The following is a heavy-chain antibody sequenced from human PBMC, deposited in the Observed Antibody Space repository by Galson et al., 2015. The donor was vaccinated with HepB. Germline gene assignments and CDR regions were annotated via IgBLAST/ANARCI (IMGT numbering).Heavy chain of an antibody. CDR3: ARTRGAAAGVFDY. D-gene: IGHD6-13*01. CDR1: GFTFSSYW. J-gene: IGHJ4*02. Sequence: SLRLSCAASGFTFSSYWMHWVRQAPGKGLVWVSRINSDGTYITYADSVKGRFTISRDNAKNTLYLQMNSPRAEDTALYYCARTRGAAAGVFDYRGQGTLVTVSS. V-gene: IGHV3-74*01. CDR2: INSDGTYI.